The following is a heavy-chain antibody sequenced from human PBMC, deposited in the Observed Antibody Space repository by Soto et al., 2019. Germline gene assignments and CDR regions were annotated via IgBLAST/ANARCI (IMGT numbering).Heavy chain of an antibody. D-gene: IGHD5-18*01. V-gene: IGHV3-23*01. CDR3: AKDRAAGYTAMVPNTFDY. Sequence: PGGSLRLSCAASGFTFSSYAMTWVRQAPGKGLEWVSVISGSGDSTYYADSVKGRFTISRDNSKNTLYLQLNSLRAEDTAVYYCAKDRAAGYTAMVPNTFDYWGQGTLVTVSS. CDR1: GFTFSSYA. J-gene: IGHJ4*02. CDR2: ISGSGDST.